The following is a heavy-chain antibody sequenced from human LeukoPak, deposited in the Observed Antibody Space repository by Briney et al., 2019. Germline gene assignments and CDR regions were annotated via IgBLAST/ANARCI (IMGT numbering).Heavy chain of an antibody. CDR2: INHSGST. CDR1: GGSFSGYY. V-gene: IGHV4-34*01. Sequence: SSETLSLTCAVYGGSFSGYYWSWIRQPPGKGLEWIGEINHSGSTNYNPSLKSRVTISVDTSKNQFSLKLSSVTAADTAVYYCARGGDLRFLEWLLYGWFDPWGQGTLVTDSS. CDR3: ARGGDLRFLEWLLYGWFDP. D-gene: IGHD3-3*01. J-gene: IGHJ5*02.